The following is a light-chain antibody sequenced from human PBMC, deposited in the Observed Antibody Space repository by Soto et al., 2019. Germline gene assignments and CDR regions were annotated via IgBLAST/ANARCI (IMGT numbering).Light chain of an antibody. V-gene: IGLV2-14*01. CDR1: SSDVGGYDY. CDR3: SSHTSGSTRV. CDR2: EVT. J-gene: IGLJ1*01. Sequence: QSVLTQPASVSGSPGQSIAISCTRTSSDVGGYDYVSWYQQHPDKAPKLMIYEVTKRPSGVSNRFSGSKSGNTASLTISGLQPEDEADYYCSSHTSGSTRVFGSGTKVTVL.